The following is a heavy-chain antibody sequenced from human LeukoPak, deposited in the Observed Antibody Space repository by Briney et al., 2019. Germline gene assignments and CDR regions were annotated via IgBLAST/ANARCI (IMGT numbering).Heavy chain of an antibody. Sequence: SVKVSCKAFGYTFTSNYMHWVRQAPGQGPEWMGVISPSGGSTTYAQKFQGRVTLNRDMSTSTDYLELSSLRSEDTDVYYCARDNSVRDEAWWFNPWGQGTLVTVSS. D-gene: IGHD5-24*01. CDR3: ARDNSVRDEAWWFNP. V-gene: IGHV1-46*01. CDR1: GYTFTSNY. J-gene: IGHJ5*02. CDR2: ISPSGGST.